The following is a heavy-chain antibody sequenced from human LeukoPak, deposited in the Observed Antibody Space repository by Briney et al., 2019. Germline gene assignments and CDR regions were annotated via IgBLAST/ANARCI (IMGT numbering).Heavy chain of an antibody. D-gene: IGHD2-21*01. CDR3: ARDLGVVVRRKDYYYMDV. V-gene: IGHV1-18*01. J-gene: IGHJ6*03. Sequence: GASVKVSCKASGYTFTSYGISWVRQAPGQGLEWMGWISAYNGNTNYAQKLQGRDTMTTDTSTSTAYMELRSLRSDDTAVYYCARDLGVVVRRKDYYYMDVWGKGTTVTVSS. CDR2: ISAYNGNT. CDR1: GYTFTSYG.